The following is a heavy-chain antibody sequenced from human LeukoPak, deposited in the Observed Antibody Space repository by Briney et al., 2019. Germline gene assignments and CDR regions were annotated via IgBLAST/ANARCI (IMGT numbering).Heavy chain of an antibody. CDR3: ARAPGDSSGYIH. J-gene: IGHJ4*02. D-gene: IGHD3-22*01. CDR2: INLIGGST. V-gene: IGHV1-46*01. CDR1: GYTFTNYY. Sequence: ASVKVSCKASGYTFTNYYIHWVRQAPGQGLEWMGIINLIGGSTTYARRFQDRVTMTMDTSTSTVYMELRSLRSEDTAVYYCARAPGDSSGYIHWGQGTLVTVSS.